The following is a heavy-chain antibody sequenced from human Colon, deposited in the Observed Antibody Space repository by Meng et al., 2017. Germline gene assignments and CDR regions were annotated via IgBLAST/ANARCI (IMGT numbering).Heavy chain of an antibody. J-gene: IGHJ3*02. CDR3: ARDVYSSGWYAFDI. CDR1: GGSISNYY. Sequence: SETLSLTCTVSGGSISNYYWGWIRQPPGKGLEWIGYIYYSGSTNYNPSLKSRATISVDTSKNLFSLQLTSVTAADTAVYYCARDVYSSGWYAFDIWGQGTMVTVSS. CDR2: IYYSGST. D-gene: IGHD6-19*01. V-gene: IGHV4-59*01.